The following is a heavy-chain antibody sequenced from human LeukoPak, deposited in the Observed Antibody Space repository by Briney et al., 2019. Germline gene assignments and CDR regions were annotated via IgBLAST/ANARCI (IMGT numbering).Heavy chain of an antibody. J-gene: IGHJ4*02. Sequence: SETLSLTCTVSGGSISSGTXXXGWIRQPPXXXXXXXXSIYYSGSTSYNPSLXSRXTIXVDTSKNQFSLKLDSVTAADTAVYYCARNASDSGTSYFDYWGQGTLVTVSS. CDR3: ARNASDSGTSYFDY. D-gene: IGHD1-26*01. CDR1: GGSISSGTXX. CDR2: IYYSGST. V-gene: IGHV4-39*01.